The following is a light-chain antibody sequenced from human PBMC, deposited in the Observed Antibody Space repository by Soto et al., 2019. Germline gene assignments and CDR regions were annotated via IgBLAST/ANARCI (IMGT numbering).Light chain of an antibody. J-gene: IGKJ1*01. CDR3: QQNNNWPRT. Sequence: ELLLPHSPATRLLSPGERAPPSCRASQSVSSNLAWYQQRPGQAPRLLIYGASTRASGIPTRFVGSGSGTAFTLTISSLQSEDFAVYYCQQNNNWPRTFGQGTKVDI. CDR2: GAS. CDR1: QSVSSN. V-gene: IGKV3-15*01.